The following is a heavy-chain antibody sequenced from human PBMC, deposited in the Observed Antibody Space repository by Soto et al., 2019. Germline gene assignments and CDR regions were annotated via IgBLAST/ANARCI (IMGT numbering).Heavy chain of an antibody. Sequence: SETLSLTCTVSGGSISSSSYYWGWIRQPPGKGLEWIGSIYYSGSTYYNPSLKSRVTISVDTSKNQFSLKLSSVTAADTAVYYCARHIEAYYDILTGYYNGITGVDVWGKGTTVTVSS. CDR1: GGSISSSSYY. V-gene: IGHV4-39*01. D-gene: IGHD3-9*01. CDR2: IYYSGST. CDR3: ARHIEAYYDILTGYYNGITGVDV. J-gene: IGHJ6*04.